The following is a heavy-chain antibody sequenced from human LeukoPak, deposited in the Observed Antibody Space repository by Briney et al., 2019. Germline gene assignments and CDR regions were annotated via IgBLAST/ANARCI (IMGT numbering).Heavy chain of an antibody. CDR3: ARGFYCSGGSCYLKPFDY. V-gene: IGHV1-8*03. D-gene: IGHD2-15*01. CDR1: GYTFTSYD. Sequence: GASVKVSCKASGYTFTSYDINWVRQATGQGLEWMGWMNPNSGNTGYAQKFQGRVTITRNTSISTAYMELSSLRSEDTAVYYCARGFYCSGGSCYLKPFDYWGQGTLVTVSS. J-gene: IGHJ4*02. CDR2: MNPNSGNT.